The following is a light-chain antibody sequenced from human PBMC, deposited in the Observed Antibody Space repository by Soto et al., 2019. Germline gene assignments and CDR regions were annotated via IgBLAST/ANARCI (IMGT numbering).Light chain of an antibody. J-gene: IGKJ2*01. CDR1: QSISSW. V-gene: IGKV1-5*01. CDR2: DAS. Sequence: DIQMTQSPSTLSASVGDRVTITCRASQSISSWLAWYQQKPGKAPKLLIYDASSLERGVTSRFSGSGSGTEFNLTISSLQPDDFATYYCQQYNSYSGTFGQGTKLEIK. CDR3: QQYNSYSGT.